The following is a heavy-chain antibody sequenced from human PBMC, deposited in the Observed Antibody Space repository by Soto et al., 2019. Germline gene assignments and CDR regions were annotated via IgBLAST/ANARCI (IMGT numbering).Heavy chain of an antibody. CDR1: GFTFSVQW. V-gene: IGHV3-7*03. J-gene: IGHJ4*02. D-gene: IGHD3-3*01. CDR3: TTEEWYYFPS. Sequence: GGSLRLACAASGFTFSVQWMSWVRQAPGKGLEWVATINQDVSERYYVDSVKGRFSISRDNAKNSLYLQMNSLRAEDTAVYYCTTEEWYYFPSWGQGALGTVSS. CDR2: INQDVSER.